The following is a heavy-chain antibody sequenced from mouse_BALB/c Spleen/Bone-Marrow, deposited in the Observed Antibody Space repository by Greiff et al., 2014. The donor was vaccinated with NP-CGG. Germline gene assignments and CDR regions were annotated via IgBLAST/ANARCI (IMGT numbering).Heavy chain of an antibody. V-gene: IGHV1-69*02. Sequence: QVQLQQSGAELVRPGASVKLSCKASGYTFTSHWINWVKQRPGQGLEWIGNIYPSDSYTNYNQKFKDKATLTVDKSSSTAYMQLSSPTSEDSAVYYCTREGYYGSSYVDYWGQGTTLTVSS. J-gene: IGHJ2*01. CDR1: GYTFTSHW. CDR2: IYPSDSYT. CDR3: TREGYYGSSYVDY. D-gene: IGHD1-1*01.